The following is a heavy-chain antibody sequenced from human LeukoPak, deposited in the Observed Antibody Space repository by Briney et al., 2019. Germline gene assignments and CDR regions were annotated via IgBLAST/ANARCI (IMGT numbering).Heavy chain of an antibody. CDR3: AKDRVTTVTTFFSQFDY. V-gene: IGHV3-23*01. CDR2: ITGSGHNT. CDR1: GFTFSNYA. J-gene: IGHJ4*02. D-gene: IGHD4-11*01. Sequence: GGSLRLSCAASGFTFSNYAIHWVRQAPGKGLEWVSGITGSGHNTYYTDSLKGRFTIYRDNSKNTLFLQMSSLRADDTAVYYCAKDRVTTVTTFFSQFDYWGQGTLVTVSS.